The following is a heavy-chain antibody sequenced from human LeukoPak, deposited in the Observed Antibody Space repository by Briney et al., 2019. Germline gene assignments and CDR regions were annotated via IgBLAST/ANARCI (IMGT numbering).Heavy chain of an antibody. CDR2: IWYDGSNK. CDR3: ARDRWLQSPGDLGY. Sequence: PGSSLRLSCAASVFTFSSYDMHWVRQAPGEGLEWVAVIWYDGSNKYYADSVKGRFTISRDNSKNTLYLQMNSLRAEDTAVYYCARDRWLQSPGDLGYWGQGTLVTVSS. J-gene: IGHJ4*02. CDR1: VFTFSSYD. D-gene: IGHD5-24*01. V-gene: IGHV3-33*08.